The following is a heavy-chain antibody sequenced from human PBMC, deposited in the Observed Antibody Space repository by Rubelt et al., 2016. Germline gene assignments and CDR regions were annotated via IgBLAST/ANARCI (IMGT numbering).Heavy chain of an antibody. CDR1: GGSISSSSYY. J-gene: IGHJ4*02. Sequence: QLQLQESGPGLVKPSETLSLTCTVSGGSISSSSYYWGWISQPPGKGLEWIGSIYSSGSTYYNPSLKSRVTISVDTAKNQLSLKLRPGTAAETAVYYCARAPLYGSGTYGPYDYWGQGTLVTVSS. CDR2: IYSSGST. D-gene: IGHD3-10*01. V-gene: IGHV4-39*07. CDR3: ARAPLYGSGTYGPYDY.